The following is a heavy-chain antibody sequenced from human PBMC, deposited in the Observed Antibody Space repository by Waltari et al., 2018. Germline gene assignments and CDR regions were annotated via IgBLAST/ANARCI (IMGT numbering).Heavy chain of an antibody. J-gene: IGHJ3*02. D-gene: IGHD2-15*01. CDR3: ARGGTNDAFDI. V-gene: IGHV1-69*05. CDR2: IIPIFGTA. CDR1: GGNVSRYA. Sequence: QVQLVQSGAEVKKPGSSVKVSCKASGGNVSRYAISWVRQAPGQGLEWMGGIIPIFGTANYAQKFQGRVTITTDESTSTAYMELSSLRSEDTAVYYCARGGTNDAFDIWGQGTMVTVSS.